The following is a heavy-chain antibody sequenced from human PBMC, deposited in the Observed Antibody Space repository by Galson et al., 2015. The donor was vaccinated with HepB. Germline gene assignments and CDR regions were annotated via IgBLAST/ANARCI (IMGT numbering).Heavy chain of an antibody. CDR1: GRTLNDLS. D-gene: IGHD2-21*02. CDR2: FNAGDGKT. Sequence: VKVSCKVSGRTLNDLSMHWVRQAPGKGLEWMGGFNAGDGKTLYAQKFQGRIAVTKDTFTDTVYMELSSLRPEDTAVFYCAGEGREVTSLGVWGQGTLVTVSS. CDR3: AGEGREVTSLGV. V-gene: IGHV1-24*01. J-gene: IGHJ4*02.